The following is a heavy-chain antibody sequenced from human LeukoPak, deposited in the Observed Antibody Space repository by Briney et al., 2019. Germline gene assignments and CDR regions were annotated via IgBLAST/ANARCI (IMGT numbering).Heavy chain of an antibody. V-gene: IGHV3-33*05. CDR2: FSYNGINK. CDR3: ARGLYTNGWYYYDY. D-gene: IGHD6-19*01. CDR1: GFTFSRFG. J-gene: IGHJ4*02. Sequence: GGSLRLSCAASGFTFSRFGMHWVRQAPGKGLEWVAVFSYNGINKDYAGSVKGRFTISRDNSKNSLSLQMDSLRAEDTAMYYCARGLYTNGWYYYDYWGQGTLVTVSS.